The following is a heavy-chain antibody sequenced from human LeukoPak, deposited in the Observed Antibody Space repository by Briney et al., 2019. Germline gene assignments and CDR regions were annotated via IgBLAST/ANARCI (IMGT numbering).Heavy chain of an antibody. CDR1: GFTLSNFW. D-gene: IGHD6-13*01. CDR2: IEDDGNKK. CDR3: ARGRGIAL. Sequence: GESLRLSCATSGFTLSNFWMNWVRQAPGKGLEWVANIEDDGNKKNYVDSVKGRFTISRDNVKNSIYLQMNSLRADDTAVYYCARGRGIALWGQGTLVAVSS. J-gene: IGHJ4*02. V-gene: IGHV3-7*01.